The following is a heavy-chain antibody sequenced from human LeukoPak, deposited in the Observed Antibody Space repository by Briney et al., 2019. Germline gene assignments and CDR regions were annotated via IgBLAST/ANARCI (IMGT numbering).Heavy chain of an antibody. Sequence: GASVKVSCKASGGTFSSYAISWVRQAPGQGLEWMGGIIPIFGTANYAQKFQGRVTITTDESTSTAYMELSSLRSEDTAVYYCARSFSGYDAFDIWGQGTMVTVSS. CDR2: IIPIFGTA. V-gene: IGHV1-69*05. J-gene: IGHJ3*02. CDR3: ARSFSGYDAFDI. CDR1: GGTFSSYA. D-gene: IGHD5-12*01.